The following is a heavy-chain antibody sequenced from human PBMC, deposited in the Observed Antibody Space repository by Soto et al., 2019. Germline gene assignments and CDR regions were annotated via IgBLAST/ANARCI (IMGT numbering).Heavy chain of an antibody. CDR2: TYYRSKWYN. J-gene: IGHJ6*02. CDR3: ARDLGIAAAGYYYYYGMDV. CDR1: GDSVSSNSAA. Sequence: SQTLSLTCAISGDSVSSNSAAWNWIRQSPSRGLEWLGRTYYRSKWYNDYAVSVKSRITINPETSKNQFSLQLNSVTPEDTAVYYCARDLGIAAAGYYYYYGMDVWGQGTTVTVSS. D-gene: IGHD6-13*01. V-gene: IGHV6-1*01.